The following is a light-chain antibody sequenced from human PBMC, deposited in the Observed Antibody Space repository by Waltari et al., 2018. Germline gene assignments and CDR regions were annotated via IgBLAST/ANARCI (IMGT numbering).Light chain of an antibody. Sequence: QSVLTQPPSASGTPGQRVTISCSGSSSNIGFNTVTWYQQLPGTAPNLLFYSNDHRPSGVPDRFSASKSGTSASLAISGLQSEDEADYYCSSWDESLNGLVFGGGTKLTVL. CDR3: SSWDESLNGLV. CDR1: SSNIGFNT. V-gene: IGLV1-44*01. CDR2: SND. J-gene: IGLJ2*01.